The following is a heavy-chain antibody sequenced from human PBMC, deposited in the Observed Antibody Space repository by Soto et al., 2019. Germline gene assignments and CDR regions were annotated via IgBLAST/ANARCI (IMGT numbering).Heavy chain of an antibody. D-gene: IGHD6-13*01. Sequence: AASVKVSCKASGYTVTGYYMHWVRQAPGQGLEWMGWINPNSGGTNYAQKFQGRVTMTRDTSISTAYMELSRLRSDDTAVYYCARDEGIAAAGTEYYFDYWGKGTLVTVSS. CDR1: GYTVTGYY. CDR3: ARDEGIAAAGTEYYFDY. V-gene: IGHV1-2*02. J-gene: IGHJ4*02. CDR2: INPNSGGT.